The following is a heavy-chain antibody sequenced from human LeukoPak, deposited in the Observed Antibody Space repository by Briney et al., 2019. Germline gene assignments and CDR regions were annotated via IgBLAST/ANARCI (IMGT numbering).Heavy chain of an antibody. Sequence: RGSLRLSCAPPVYTFRVHRMHSVPHTPGKRRLWVARIYPEGSRAISTHTVRRPVTTSRDNAKNTLYLQMNSLRAEDTAVYYCARAGGHCSSTSCYYWVDTWGQGTLVTVSS. D-gene: IGHD2-2*01. CDR1: VYTFRVHR. V-gene: IGHV3-74*01. CDR2: IYPEGSRA. J-gene: IGHJ5*02. CDR3: ARAGGHCSSTSCYYWVDT.